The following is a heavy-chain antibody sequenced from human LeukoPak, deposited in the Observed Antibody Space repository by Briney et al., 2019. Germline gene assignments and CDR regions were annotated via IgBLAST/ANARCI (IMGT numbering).Heavy chain of an antibody. CDR3: ATTTKWELLYYFDY. Sequence: GASVKVSCKASGYTFTGYYMHWVRQAPGQGLEWIGWINPNSGGTNYAQKFQGRVTMTRDTSISTAYMELSRLGSDDTAVYYCATTTKWELLYYFDYWGQGTLVTVSS. CDR2: INPNSGGT. D-gene: IGHD1-26*01. V-gene: IGHV1-2*02. J-gene: IGHJ4*02. CDR1: GYTFTGYY.